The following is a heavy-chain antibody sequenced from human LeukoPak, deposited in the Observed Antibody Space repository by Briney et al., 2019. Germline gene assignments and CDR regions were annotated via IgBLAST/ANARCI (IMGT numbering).Heavy chain of an antibody. V-gene: IGHV3-53*01. CDR2: IYSGGST. Sequence: GGSLRLSCAASGFTVSSNYMSWARQAPGKGLEWVSVIYSGGSTYYADSVKGRFTISRDNSKNTLYLQMNSLRAEDTAVYYCARAGGSGSYYFDYWGQGTLVTVSS. D-gene: IGHD1-26*01. CDR3: ARAGGSGSYYFDY. CDR1: GFTVSSNY. J-gene: IGHJ4*02.